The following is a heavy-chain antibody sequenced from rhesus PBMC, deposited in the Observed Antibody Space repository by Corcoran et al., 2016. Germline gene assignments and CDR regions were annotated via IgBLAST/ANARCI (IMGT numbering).Heavy chain of an antibody. CDR3: GRDCGGTDCYAFRFDV. V-gene: IGHV4-173*01. J-gene: IGHJ5-1*01. CDR2: ISGSDGSP. Sequence: QLQLQESGPGLVKPSETLSLTCPVSGASLSSTYWNWLRQPPGKGLEWTGRISGSDGSPDYNPSVKSRVTISTDTSKNQFSLKLSSVTAADTAMYYCGRDCGGTDCYAFRFDVWGPGVLVTVSS. CDR1: GASLSSTY. D-gene: IGHD2-27*01.